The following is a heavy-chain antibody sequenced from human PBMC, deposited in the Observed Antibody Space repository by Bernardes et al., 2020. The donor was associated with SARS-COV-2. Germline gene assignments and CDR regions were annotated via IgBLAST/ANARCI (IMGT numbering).Heavy chain of an antibody. CDR3: ARDLSHLVRRGFDL. CDR1: GSAIGSYY. Sequence: PEIRSLTCNISGSAIGSYYWAWIRQSAGKGLEWIGYTYYSGSTNYNPSLKSRVTISVDRSQNQFSLNLSSVTPADTAVYYCARDLSHLVRRGFDLWGRGTLVTVSS. CDR2: TYYSGST. D-gene: IGHD3-10*01. V-gene: IGHV4-59*01. J-gene: IGHJ2*01.